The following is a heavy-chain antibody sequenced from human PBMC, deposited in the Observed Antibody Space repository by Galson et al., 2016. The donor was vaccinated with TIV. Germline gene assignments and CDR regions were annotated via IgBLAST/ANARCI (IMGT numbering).Heavy chain of an antibody. CDR2: IIPLFGEA. CDR1: GGTFSSFV. J-gene: IGHJ6*02. Sequence: SVKVSCKASGGTFSSFVVTWVRQAPGQGLEWMGGIIPLFGEAHYAQKFQGRGTINADEATSTVYMELRSLRSGDTAVYYCAKCRNTAMDTYYYYYGLDVWGQGTTVTVSS. D-gene: IGHD5-18*01. V-gene: IGHV1-69*13. CDR3: AKCRNTAMDTYYYYYGLDV.